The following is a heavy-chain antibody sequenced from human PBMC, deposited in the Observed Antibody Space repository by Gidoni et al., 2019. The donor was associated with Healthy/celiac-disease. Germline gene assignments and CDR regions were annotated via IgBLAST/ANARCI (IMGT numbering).Heavy chain of an antibody. D-gene: IGHD5-12*01. J-gene: IGHJ6*02. CDR1: GYSISSGYY. Sequence: QVQLQESGPGLVKPSETLSLTCAVSGYSISSGYYWGWIRQPPGKGLEWIGSIYHSGSTYYNPSLKSRVTISVDTSKNQFSLKLSSVTAADTAVYYCARVMLRSGYDPTTLYYYGMDVWGQGTTVTVSS. CDR2: IYHSGST. V-gene: IGHV4-38-2*01. CDR3: ARVMLRSGYDPTTLYYYGMDV.